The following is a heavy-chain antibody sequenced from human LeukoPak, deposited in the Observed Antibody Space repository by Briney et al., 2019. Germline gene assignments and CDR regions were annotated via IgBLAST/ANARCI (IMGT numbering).Heavy chain of an antibody. Sequence: PGGSLRLSCAASGFTFSSYSKNWVRQAPGKGLEWVSSISSSSSYIYYADSVKGRFTISRDNAKNSLYLQMNSLRAEDTAVYYCATPIDRGYSGYDWVDYWGQGTLVTVSS. CDR1: GFTFSSYS. D-gene: IGHD5-12*01. J-gene: IGHJ4*02. CDR3: ATPIDRGYSGYDWVDY. CDR2: ISSSSSYI. V-gene: IGHV3-21*01.